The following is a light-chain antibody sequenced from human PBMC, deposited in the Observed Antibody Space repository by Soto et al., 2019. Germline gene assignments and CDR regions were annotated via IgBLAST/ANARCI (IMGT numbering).Light chain of an antibody. V-gene: IGKV1-5*03. CDR1: QSISSW. Sequence: DIQMTQSPSTLSASVGDRVTITCRASQSISSWLAWYQQKPGTAPKLLIYKASSLQSGVPSRFSGSGSGTEFTLTISSLQPDDFATYFCQQYNSLWTFGQGTKVDI. J-gene: IGKJ1*01. CDR2: KAS. CDR3: QQYNSLWT.